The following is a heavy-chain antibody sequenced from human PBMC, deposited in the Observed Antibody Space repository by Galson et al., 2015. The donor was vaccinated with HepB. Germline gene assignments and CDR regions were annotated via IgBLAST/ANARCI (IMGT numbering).Heavy chain of an antibody. J-gene: IGHJ6*03. D-gene: IGHD2/OR15-2a*01. V-gene: IGHV1-69*13. CDR3: GRGGGRDGSSSAFFYYMDV. Sequence: SVKVSCKVSGGTFGGFVIHWVRQAPGQGLEWLGAIIPIFHTPNYSQKFQDRIVITADESGATAYMDLNNLKSDDTAVYYCGRGGGRDGSSSAFFYYMDVWGNGTTVIVSS. CDR1: GGTFGGFV. CDR2: IIPIFHTP.